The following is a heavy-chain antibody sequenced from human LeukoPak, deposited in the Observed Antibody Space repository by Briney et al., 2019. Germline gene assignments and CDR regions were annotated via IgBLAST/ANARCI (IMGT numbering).Heavy chain of an antibody. CDR1: GFTFSSYA. Sequence: PGGSLRLSCAASGFTFSSYAMSWVRQAPGKGLEWVSSVSGIGGNTYYADSVKGRFTISRDNSKNTLYLQMNSLRAEDTAVYYCAKDLFRSSGWFLGPFDYWGQGTLVTVSS. J-gene: IGHJ4*02. D-gene: IGHD6-19*01. CDR2: VSGIGGNT. CDR3: AKDLFRSSGWFLGPFDY. V-gene: IGHV3-23*01.